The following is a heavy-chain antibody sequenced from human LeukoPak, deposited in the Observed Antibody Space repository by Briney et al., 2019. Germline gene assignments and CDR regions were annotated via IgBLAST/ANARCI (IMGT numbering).Heavy chain of an antibody. CDR1: GGSLSSSSYY. CDR2: IYYSGST. CDR3: ARAAAPRLAYYYYYMDV. J-gene: IGHJ6*03. Sequence: SETLSLTCTVSGGSLSSSSYYWGWLRQPPGTGLEWLGSIYYSGSTYYNPSLKSRVTISVDTSKNQFSLKLSSVTAADTAVYYCARAAAPRLAYYYYYMDVWGKGTTVTVSS. V-gene: IGHV4-39*07. D-gene: IGHD6-13*01.